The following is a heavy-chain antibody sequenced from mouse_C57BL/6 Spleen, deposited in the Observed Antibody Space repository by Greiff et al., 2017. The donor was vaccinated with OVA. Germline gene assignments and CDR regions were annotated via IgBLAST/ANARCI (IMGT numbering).Heavy chain of an antibody. D-gene: IGHD1-1*01. V-gene: IGHV1-72*01. Sequence: QVQLQQPGAELVKPGASVKLSCKASGYTFTSYWMHWVKQRPGRGLEWIGRIDPNSGGTKYNEKFKSKATLTVDNAYSTAYLQLSSLTSEDSAMYYCARLYYGGSGWHFDDWGTGTTVTVSS. CDR2: IDPNSGGT. CDR1: GYTFTSYW. J-gene: IGHJ1*03. CDR3: ARLYYGGSGWHFDD.